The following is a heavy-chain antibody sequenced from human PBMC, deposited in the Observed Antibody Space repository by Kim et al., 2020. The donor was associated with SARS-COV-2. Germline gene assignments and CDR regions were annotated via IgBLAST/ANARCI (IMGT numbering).Heavy chain of an antibody. D-gene: IGHD6-19*01. V-gene: IGHV3-74*01. Sequence: GGSLRLSCAASGFTFSSYWMHWVRQAPGKGLVWVSRINSDGSSTSYADSVKGRFTISRDNAKNTLYLQMNSLRAEDTAVYYCARGWIAVAGGDYWGQGTLVTVSS. CDR2: INSDGSST. CDR1: GFTFSSYW. CDR3: ARGWIAVAGGDY. J-gene: IGHJ4*02.